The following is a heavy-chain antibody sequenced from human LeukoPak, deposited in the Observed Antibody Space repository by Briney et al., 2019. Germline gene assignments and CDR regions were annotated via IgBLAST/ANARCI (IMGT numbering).Heavy chain of an antibody. Sequence: PSETLPLTCSVSGGSISTYYWSWIRQPPGKGLEWIGYVYYSGSTTYNPSLKSRVTISVDTSKNQFSLKLSSVTAADTAVYYCARHGPDTAMVYFDYWGQGTLVTVSS. J-gene: IGHJ4*02. V-gene: IGHV4-59*08. CDR1: GGSISTYY. CDR3: ARHGPDTAMVYFDY. CDR2: VYYSGST. D-gene: IGHD5-18*01.